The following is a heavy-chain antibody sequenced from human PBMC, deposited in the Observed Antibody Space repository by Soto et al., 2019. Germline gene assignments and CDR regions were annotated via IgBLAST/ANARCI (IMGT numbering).Heavy chain of an antibody. Sequence: GESLRISCKASGYTFSNNWIGWVRQMPGKGLEWMGIIYPGDSDTKYNPSFEGQVTFSVDKSISTAYLQWSSLKASDTAIYYCARHFSSNWLYFDHSGPAPMVTLSS. J-gene: IGHJ4*01. D-gene: IGHD6-13*01. CDR3: ARHFSSNWLYFDH. V-gene: IGHV5-51*01. CDR2: IYPGDSDT. CDR1: GYTFSNNW.